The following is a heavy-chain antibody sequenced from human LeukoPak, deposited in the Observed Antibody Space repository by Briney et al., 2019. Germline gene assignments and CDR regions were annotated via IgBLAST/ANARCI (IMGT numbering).Heavy chain of an antibody. CDR1: GYTFTGYY. Sequence: VSVKVSCKASGYTFTGYYMHWVRQAPGQGLEWMGRINPNSGGTNYAQKFQGRVTMTRDTSISTAYMELSRLRSDDTAVYYCARGSCVTIFGVVRACYYGMDVRGQGTTVTVSS. V-gene: IGHV1-2*06. D-gene: IGHD3-3*01. CDR2: INPNSGGT. J-gene: IGHJ6*02. CDR3: ARGSCVTIFGVVRACYYGMDV.